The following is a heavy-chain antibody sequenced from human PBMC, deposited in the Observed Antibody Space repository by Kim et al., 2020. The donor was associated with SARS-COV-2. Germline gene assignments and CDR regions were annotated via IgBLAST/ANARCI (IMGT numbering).Heavy chain of an antibody. J-gene: IGHJ5*02. CDR3: ARAYSSSWYYWFDP. D-gene: IGHD6-13*01. Sequence: GGSLRLSCAASGFTFSSYSMNWVRQAPGKGLEWVSSISSSSSYIYYADSVKGRFTISRDNAKNSLYLQMNSLRAEDTAVYYCARAYSSSWYYWFDPWGQGTLVTVSS. CDR1: GFTFSSYS. V-gene: IGHV3-21*01. CDR2: ISSSSSYI.